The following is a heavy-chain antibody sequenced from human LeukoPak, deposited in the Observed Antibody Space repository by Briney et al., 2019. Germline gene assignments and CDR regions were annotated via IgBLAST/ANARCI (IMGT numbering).Heavy chain of an antibody. V-gene: IGHV4-59*08. D-gene: IGHD3-3*01. CDR2: ISYRGST. J-gene: IGHJ6*03. CDR1: GGSISSYY. CDR3: ARNDDNFRSGYDGVYYYMDV. Sequence: SSETLSLTCTVSGGSISSYYWSWVRQSPGKGLEWVGHISYRGSTNYNPSFKSRVTIFLHMSHKEISLVLKSVPAADTAVYYCARNDDNFRSGYDGVYYYMDVWGKGTPVTVSS.